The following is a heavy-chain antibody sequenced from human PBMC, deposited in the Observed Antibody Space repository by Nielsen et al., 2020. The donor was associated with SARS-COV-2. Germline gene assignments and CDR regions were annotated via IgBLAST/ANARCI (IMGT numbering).Heavy chain of an antibody. Sequence: GGSLRFSCTASGFTFGDYAMSWVRQAAGKGLEWVGFIRSKAYGGTTEYAASVKGTFTISRDDSKSIAYLQMNSLKTEDTAVYYCTREGATDPPFDYWGQGTLVTVSS. D-gene: IGHD5-12*01. CDR1: GFTFGDYA. CDR2: IRSKAYGGTT. J-gene: IGHJ4*02. CDR3: TREGATDPPFDY. V-gene: IGHV3-49*04.